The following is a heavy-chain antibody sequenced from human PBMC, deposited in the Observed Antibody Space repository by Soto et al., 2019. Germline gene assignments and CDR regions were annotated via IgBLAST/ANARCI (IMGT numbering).Heavy chain of an antibody. CDR2: IKQDGSEK. CDR1: GFTFSSYW. V-gene: IGHV3-7*01. Sequence: GGSLRLSCAASGFTFSSYWMSWVRQAPGKGLEWVANIKQDGSEKYYVDSVKGRFTISRDNAKNSLYLQMNSLRAEDTAVYYCARVNRGQLVRPSYYYYYMDVWGKGTTVTVSS. D-gene: IGHD6-13*01. J-gene: IGHJ6*03. CDR3: ARVNRGQLVRPSYYYYYMDV.